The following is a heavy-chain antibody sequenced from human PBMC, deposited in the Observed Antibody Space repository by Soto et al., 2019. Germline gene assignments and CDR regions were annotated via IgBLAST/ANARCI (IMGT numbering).Heavy chain of an antibody. Sequence: SETLYLTCTVSGGSRSSGSYSWGWIRQPPGKGLEWFGSIYYSGSTYYNPSLKSRVTISVDTSKNQFSLKLSSVTAADTAVYDCAGDRAGDRLDYYYYGMDVWGQGTTVS. J-gene: IGHJ6*02. D-gene: IGHD3-10*01. CDR3: AGDRAGDRLDYYYYGMDV. V-gene: IGHV4-39*02. CDR1: GGSRSSGSYS. CDR2: IYYSGST.